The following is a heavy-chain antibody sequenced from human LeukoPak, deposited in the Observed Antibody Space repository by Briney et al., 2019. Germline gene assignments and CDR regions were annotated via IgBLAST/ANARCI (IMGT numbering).Heavy chain of an antibody. CDR2: IGGDGRGR. V-gene: IGHV3-23*01. CDR1: GFTFSSYA. Sequence: PGGSLRLSCAASGFTFSSYAMTWVRQAPGKGLEWVSAIGGDGRGRDYADSVKGRFTFSRDNSKNTLLLQMNSLRTEDTAVYYCASRPTGFDWGPFDYWGQGTLVTVSS. J-gene: IGHJ4*02. CDR3: ASRPTGFDWGPFDY. D-gene: IGHD5-12*01.